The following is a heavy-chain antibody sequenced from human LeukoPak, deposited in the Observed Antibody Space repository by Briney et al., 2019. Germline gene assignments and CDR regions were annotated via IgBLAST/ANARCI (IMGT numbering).Heavy chain of an antibody. J-gene: IGHJ1*01. Sequence: SETLSLTCTVSGGSTSSYYWSWIRQPPGKGLEWIGYIYYSGSTNYNPSLKSRVTISVDTSKNQFSLKLSSVTAADTAVYYCAREGYSSEGYFQHWGQSTLVTVSS. CDR2: IYYSGST. CDR3: AREGYSSEGYFQH. D-gene: IGHD6-25*01. V-gene: IGHV4-59*01. CDR1: GGSTSSYY.